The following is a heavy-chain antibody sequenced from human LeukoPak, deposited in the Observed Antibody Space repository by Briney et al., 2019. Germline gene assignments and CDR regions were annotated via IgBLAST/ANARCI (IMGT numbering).Heavy chain of an antibody. D-gene: IGHD1-26*01. J-gene: IGHJ4*02. CDR2: TYYRSQWFD. CDR1: GDSVSNNRAS. CDR3: VRIRGLGLFDY. Sequence: SQTLSLTCAISGDSVSNNRASWGWIRQSPSRGLEWLGRTYYRSQWFDDYRPSVRSRITINPDTSKNQFSLQTNSVTPEDTAVYYCVRIRGLGLFDYWGQGSLVTVSS. V-gene: IGHV6-1*01.